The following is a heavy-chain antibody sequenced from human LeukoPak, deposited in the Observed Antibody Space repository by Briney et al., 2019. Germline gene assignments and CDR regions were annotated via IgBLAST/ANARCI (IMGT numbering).Heavy chain of an antibody. CDR1: GFTFSSYA. CDR3: ARGPWLGTFDY. V-gene: IGHV3-30*01. D-gene: IGHD1-14*01. CDR2: ISYDGSNK. Sequence: GGSLRLSCAASGFTFSSYAMHWVRQAPGKGLEWVAVISYDGSNKYYADSVKGRFTISRDNSKNTLYLQMNSLRAEDTAVYYCARGPWLGTFDYWGQGTLVTVSS. J-gene: IGHJ4*02.